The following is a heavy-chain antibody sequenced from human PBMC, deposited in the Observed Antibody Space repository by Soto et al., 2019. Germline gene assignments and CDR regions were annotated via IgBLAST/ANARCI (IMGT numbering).Heavy chain of an antibody. D-gene: IGHD2-21*02. V-gene: IGHV1-18*01. CDR1: GYTFTSYG. J-gene: IGHJ6*02. CDR3: ARDWPSYCGGDCYAYYYYYDGMDV. CDR2: ISAYNGNT. Sequence: QVQLVQSGAEVKKPGASVKVSCKASGYTFTSYGISWVRQAPGQGLEWMGWISAYNGNTNYAQKLQGRVTMTTDTATSTDNMELWSLRSHDTAVYYRARDWPSYCGGDCYAYYYYYDGMDVWGQGTTVTVSS.